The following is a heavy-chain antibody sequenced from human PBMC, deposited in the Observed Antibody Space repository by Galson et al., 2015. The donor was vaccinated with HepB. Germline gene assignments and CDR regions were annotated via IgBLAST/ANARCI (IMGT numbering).Heavy chain of an antibody. CDR3: ARDLIAVAGTVGGNYYYYGMDV. J-gene: IGHJ6*02. CDR1: GGTFSSYT. V-gene: IGHV1-69*04. Sequence: SVKVSCKASGGTFSSYTISWVRQAPGQGLEWMGRIIPILGIANYAQKFQGRVTITADKSTSTAYMELSSLRSEDTAVYYCARDLIAVAGTVGGNYYYYGMDVWGQGTTVTVSS. CDR2: IIPILGIA. D-gene: IGHD6-19*01.